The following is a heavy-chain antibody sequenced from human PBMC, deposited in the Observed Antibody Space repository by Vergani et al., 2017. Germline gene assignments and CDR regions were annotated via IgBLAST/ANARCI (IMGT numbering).Heavy chain of an antibody. CDR2: IIPIFGTA. J-gene: IGHJ6*02. V-gene: IGHV1-69*18. CDR1: GGTFSSYA. Sequence: QVQLVQSGAEVKKPGSSVKVSCKASGGTFSSYAISWVRQAPGQGLEWMGRIIPIFGTANYAQKFQGRVTITADESTSTAYMELSSLRSEDTAVYYCARAVVVPAAIESSWDYYYYGMDVWGQGTTVTVSS. CDR3: ARAVVVPAAIESSWDYYYYGMDV. D-gene: IGHD2-2*01.